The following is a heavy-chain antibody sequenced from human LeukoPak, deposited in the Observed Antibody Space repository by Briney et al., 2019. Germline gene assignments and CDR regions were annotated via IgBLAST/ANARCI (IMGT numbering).Heavy chain of an antibody. V-gene: IGHV3-66*01. Sequence: GGSLRLSCAASGFTVSSNYMSWVRQAPGKGLEWVSVINSGGSTYYADSVKGRFTISRDNSKNTLYLQMNSLRAEDTAVYYCARDQGYSSGWYPNYYYYNGMDVWGQGTTVTVSS. CDR1: GFTVSSNY. D-gene: IGHD6-19*01. CDR2: INSGGST. CDR3: ARDQGYSSGWYPNYYYYNGMDV. J-gene: IGHJ6*02.